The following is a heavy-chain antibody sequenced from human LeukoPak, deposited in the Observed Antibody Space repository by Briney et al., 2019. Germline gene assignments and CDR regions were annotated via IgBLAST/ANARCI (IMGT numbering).Heavy chain of an antibody. V-gene: IGHV4-59*01. CDR2: IYYSGST. CDR1: GGSISSYY. D-gene: IGHD1-26*01. CDR3: ARAYSGSYYGLPPDY. J-gene: IGHJ4*02. Sequence: PSETLSLTCTVSGGSISSYYWSWIRQPPGKGLEWIGYIYYSGSTNYNPSLKSRVTISVDTSKNQFSLKLSSVTAADTALYYCARAYSGSYYGLPPDYWGQGTLVTVSS.